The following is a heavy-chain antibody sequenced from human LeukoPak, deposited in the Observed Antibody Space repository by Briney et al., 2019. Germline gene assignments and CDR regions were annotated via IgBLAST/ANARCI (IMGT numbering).Heavy chain of an antibody. CDR2: INPNSGGT. V-gene: IGHV1-2*02. CDR3: ARTEASSSWYAATYYFDY. CDR1: GYTFTGYY. Sequence: ASVKVSCKASGYTFTGYYMHWVRQAPGQGLEWMGWINPNSGGTNYAQKFQGRVTMTRDTSISTAYMELSRLRSDDTAVYYCARTEASSSWYAATYYFDYWGQGTLVTVSS. J-gene: IGHJ4*02. D-gene: IGHD6-13*01.